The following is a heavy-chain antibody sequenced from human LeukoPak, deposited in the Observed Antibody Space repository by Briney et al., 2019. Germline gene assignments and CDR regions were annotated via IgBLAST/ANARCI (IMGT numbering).Heavy chain of an antibody. CDR1: GFTFSIYA. D-gene: IGHD3-22*01. J-gene: IGHJ4*02. CDR2: FSKSGTTT. V-gene: IGHV3-23*01. CDR3: AKRDTSGSYYFDS. Sequence: PGGSLRLSCAASGFTFSIYAMSWVRQAPGKGLEWVSTFSKSGTTTYYPDSMKGWFTISRDNSKNTLYLQMNSLRAEDTAVYYCAKRDTSGSYYFDSWGQGTQVTVSS.